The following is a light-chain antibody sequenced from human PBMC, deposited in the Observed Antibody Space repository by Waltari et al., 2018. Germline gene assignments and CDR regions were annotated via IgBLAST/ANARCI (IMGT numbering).Light chain of an antibody. CDR2: DAS. CDR3: QQRSNWPIT. CDR1: QSVSSS. V-gene: IGKV3-11*01. J-gene: IGKJ5*01. Sequence: EIVLTQSPATLSLSPGERATPSCRASQSVSSSWAWYQQKPGQAPSLLIYDASNRATGIPARFSGSGSGTDFILTISSLEPEDFAVYYCQQRSNWPITFGQGTRLEIK.